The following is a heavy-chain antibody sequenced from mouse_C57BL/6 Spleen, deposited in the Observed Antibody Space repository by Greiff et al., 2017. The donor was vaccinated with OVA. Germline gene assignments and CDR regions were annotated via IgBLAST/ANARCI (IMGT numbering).Heavy chain of an antibody. CDR3: ARDTGRGYFDV. D-gene: IGHD3-2*02. Sequence: EVQLVESGGGLVKPGGSLKLSCAASGFTFSSYAMSWVRQTPEKRLEWVATISDGGSYTYYPDNVKGRFTISRDNAKNNLYLQMSHLKSEDTAMYYCARDTGRGYFDVWGTGTTVTVSS. V-gene: IGHV5-4*01. CDR2: ISDGGSYT. J-gene: IGHJ1*03. CDR1: GFTFSSYA.